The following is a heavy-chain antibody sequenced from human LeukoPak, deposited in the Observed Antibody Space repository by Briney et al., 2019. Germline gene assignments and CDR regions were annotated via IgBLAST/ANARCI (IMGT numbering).Heavy chain of an antibody. D-gene: IGHD4-23*01. J-gene: IGHJ4*02. CDR3: ARVNGGNGFDY. V-gene: IGHV4-34*01. CDR2: INHSGST. CDR1: GGSFIGFH. Sequence: PSETLSLTCAVYGGSFIGFHWNWIRQPPGKGLEWIGDINHSGSTNYNPSLTSRVTISVDPSKNQFSLKLSSVTAADTAVYYCARVNGGNGFDYWGQGTLVTVSS.